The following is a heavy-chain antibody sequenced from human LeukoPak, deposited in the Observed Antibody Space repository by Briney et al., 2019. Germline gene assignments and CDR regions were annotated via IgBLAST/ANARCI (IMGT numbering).Heavy chain of an antibody. CDR1: GYTFTDYY. Sequence: ASVKVSCKASGYTFTDYYMHWVRQAPGQGLEWMGWVNPFSGGTIPAQKFQGRVSMTKDTSINTAYMELSSLTSDDTAVYYCARVKDSSSWHYFDYWGQGTLVTVSS. V-gene: IGHV1-2*02. CDR3: ARVKDSSSWHYFDY. J-gene: IGHJ4*02. CDR2: VNPFSGGT. D-gene: IGHD6-13*01.